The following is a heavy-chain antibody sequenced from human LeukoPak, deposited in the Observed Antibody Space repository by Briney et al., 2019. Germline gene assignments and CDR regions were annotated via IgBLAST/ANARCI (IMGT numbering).Heavy chain of an antibody. CDR1: GYTFTGYY. CDR2: INPNSGGT. V-gene: IGHV1-2*04. D-gene: IGHD3-3*01. CDR3: ARGDYDFWSGYDY. Sequence: ASVKVSCKASGYTFTGYYMHWVRQAPGQGLEWMGWINPNSGGTNYAQKFQGWVTMTRDTSISTAYMELSRLRSDDTAVYYCARGDYDFWSGYDYWGQGTLVTVSS. J-gene: IGHJ4*02.